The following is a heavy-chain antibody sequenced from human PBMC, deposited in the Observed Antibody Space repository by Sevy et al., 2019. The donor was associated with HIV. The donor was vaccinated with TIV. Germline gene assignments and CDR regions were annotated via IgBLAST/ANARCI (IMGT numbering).Heavy chain of an antibody. Sequence: ASVKVSCKTSGGSFSSYALTWVRQAPGQGLEWMGGIIPIFNTPNYAQKFQGRITIAADKSTSTAYMELSSLRSEDTAVYYCANGDSYSEGHYAMDVWGQGTTVTVSS. J-gene: IGHJ6*02. CDR1: GGSFSSYA. CDR2: IIPIFNTP. CDR3: ANGDSYSEGHYAMDV. V-gene: IGHV1-69*06. D-gene: IGHD4-4*01.